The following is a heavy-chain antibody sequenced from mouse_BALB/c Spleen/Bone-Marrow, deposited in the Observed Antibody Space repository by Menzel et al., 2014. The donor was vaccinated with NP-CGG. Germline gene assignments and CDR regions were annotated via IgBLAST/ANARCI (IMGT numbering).Heavy chain of an antibody. CDR2: IDPANGNT. D-gene: IGHD1-1*01. CDR1: GLNIKDTY. J-gene: IGHJ2*01. CDR3: ANYYYGHYFDY. V-gene: IGHV14-3*02. Sequence: EVQLQQSGAELVKPGASVKLSCTASGLNIKDTYMHWVKQRPEQGLEWIGRIDPANGNTKYDPKFQGKATITADTSSNTAYLQLSSLTSEDTAVYYCANYYYGHYFDYWGQGTTLTVSS.